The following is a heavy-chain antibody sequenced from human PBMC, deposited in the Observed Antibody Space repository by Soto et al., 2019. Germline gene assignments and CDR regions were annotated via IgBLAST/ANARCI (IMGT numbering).Heavy chain of an antibody. CDR3: ARDRGIQSRGGYSSGGYDGGFDP. Sequence: SETLSLTCTVSGGSVSSGSYYWSWIRQPPGKGLEWIGYIYYSGSTNYNPSLKSRVTISVDTSKNQFSLKLSSVTAADTAVYYCARDRGIQSRGGYSSGGYDGGFDPWGQGTLVTVSS. J-gene: IGHJ5*02. D-gene: IGHD6-19*01. CDR1: GGSVSSGSYY. V-gene: IGHV4-61*01. CDR2: IYYSGST.